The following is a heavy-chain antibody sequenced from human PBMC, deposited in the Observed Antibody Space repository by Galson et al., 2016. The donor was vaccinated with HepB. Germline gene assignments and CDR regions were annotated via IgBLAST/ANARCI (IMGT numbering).Heavy chain of an antibody. CDR3: AKGYYASGPFGPLEY. V-gene: IGHV3-30*18. D-gene: IGHD3-10*01. J-gene: IGHJ4*02. Sequence: SLRLSCAASRFTFNIYGMHWVRQAPGKGLEWVAVISDDGSKNHYADSVKGRFTISRDSSKNTLYLQMNSLRAEDTAVYYCAKGYYASGPFGPLEYWGQGTLVTVST. CDR2: ISDDGSKN. CDR1: RFTFNIYG.